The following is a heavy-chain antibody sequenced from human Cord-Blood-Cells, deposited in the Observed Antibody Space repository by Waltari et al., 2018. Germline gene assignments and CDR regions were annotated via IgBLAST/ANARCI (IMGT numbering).Heavy chain of an antibody. CDR1: GGSFSGYY. J-gene: IGHJ1*01. CDR2: INHSGST. V-gene: IGHV4-34*01. D-gene: IGHD3-3*01. Sequence: QVQLQPWGAGLLKPSETLSLTCAVYGGSFSGYYWSWIRQPPGKGLEWIGEINHSGSTNHYPSLKSRVTISGDTSKNQFSLKLSSVTAADTAVYYCARVTYDFWSGYYEYFQHWGQGTLVTVSS. CDR3: ARVTYDFWSGYYEYFQH.